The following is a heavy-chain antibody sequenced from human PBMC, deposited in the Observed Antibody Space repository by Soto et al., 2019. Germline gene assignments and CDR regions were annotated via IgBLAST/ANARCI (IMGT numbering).Heavy chain of an antibody. Sequence: ASVKVSCKTSGYTFTSHRITWVRQAPGQGLEWMGWITPYNRNTNYAQKFQGRVTMTTDTSAHTAYMELRSPRSDDTAMYYCARDAGIPSNGMDVWGQGTAVTVS. CDR3: ARDAGIPSNGMDV. J-gene: IGHJ6*02. V-gene: IGHV1-18*01. D-gene: IGHD6-13*01. CDR2: ITPYNRNT. CDR1: GYTFTSHR.